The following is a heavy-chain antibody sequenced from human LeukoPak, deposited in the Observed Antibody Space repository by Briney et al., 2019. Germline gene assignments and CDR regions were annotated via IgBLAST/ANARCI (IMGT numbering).Heavy chain of an antibody. Sequence: PSETLSLTCTVSGGSISSYYWSWIRQPPGKGLEWIGYIYYSGSTNYNPSLKSRVTISVDTSKNQFSLKLSSVTAADTAVYYCARDSYGSGSFNLYFDLWGRGTLVTVSS. CDR1: GGSISSYY. CDR3: ARDSYGSGSFNLYFDL. D-gene: IGHD3-10*01. V-gene: IGHV4-59*01. CDR2: IYYSGST. J-gene: IGHJ2*01.